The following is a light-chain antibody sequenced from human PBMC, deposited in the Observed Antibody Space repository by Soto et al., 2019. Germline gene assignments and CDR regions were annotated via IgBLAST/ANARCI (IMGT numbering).Light chain of an antibody. V-gene: IGKV3-15*01. Sequence: EIVMTQSPVTLSVSPGERATLSCRASHHVATNLAWYQQNPGQPPRLLIYGASTRATGVSARFSGSGSGTEFTLTISSLQSDDFAVYYCQQYTARPPWTFGQGTRV. CDR1: HHVATN. CDR2: GAS. J-gene: IGKJ1*01. CDR3: QQYTARPPWT.